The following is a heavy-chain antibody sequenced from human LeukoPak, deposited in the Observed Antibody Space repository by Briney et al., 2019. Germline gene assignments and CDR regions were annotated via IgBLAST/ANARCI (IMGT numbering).Heavy chain of an antibody. CDR2: IVVGSGNT. CDR3: AALYYDSPPFDY. D-gene: IGHD3-22*01. V-gene: IGHV1-58*02. J-gene: IGHJ4*02. CDR1: GFTFTSSA. Sequence: SVKVSCKASGFTFTSSAMQWVRQARGQRLEWIGWIVVGSGNTNYAQKFQERVTVTRDMSTSTAYMELSSLRSEDTAVYYCAALYYDSPPFDYWGQGTLVTVSS.